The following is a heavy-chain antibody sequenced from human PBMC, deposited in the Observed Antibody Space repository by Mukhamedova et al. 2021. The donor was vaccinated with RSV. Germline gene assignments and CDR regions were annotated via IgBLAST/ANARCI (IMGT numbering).Heavy chain of an antibody. V-gene: IGHV1-8*01. D-gene: IGHD3-10*01. Sequence: VRQATGQGLEWMGWMNPNSGNTGYAQKFQGRVTMTRNTSISTAYMELSSLRSEDTAVYYCARVSSGSGSQPDYWGQGTLVTASS. CDR3: ARVSSGSGSQPDY. J-gene: IGHJ4*02. CDR2: MNPNSGNT.